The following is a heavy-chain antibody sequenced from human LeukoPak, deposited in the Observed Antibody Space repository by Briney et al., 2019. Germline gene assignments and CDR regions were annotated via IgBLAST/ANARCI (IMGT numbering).Heavy chain of an antibody. CDR1: GFTFSSYG. J-gene: IGHJ6*02. V-gene: IGHV3-33*01. D-gene: IGHD3-10*01. CDR3: ARDRGSDDLPMDV. Sequence: SGGSLRLSCAASGFTFSSYGMHWVRQAPGKGLEWVAVIWYDGNNKYYADSVKGRFTISRDNSKNTLYLQMSSLRAEDTAVYYCARDRGSDDLPMDVWGQGTTVTVSS. CDR2: IWYDGNNK.